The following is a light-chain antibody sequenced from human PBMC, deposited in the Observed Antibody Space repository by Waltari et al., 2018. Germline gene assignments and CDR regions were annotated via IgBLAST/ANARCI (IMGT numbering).Light chain of an antibody. J-gene: IGLJ2*01. CDR2: GNS. CDR1: SPNIGAGYD. V-gene: IGLV1-40*01. CDR3: QSYDSSLSGSRV. Sequence: QSVLTQPPSVSGAPGKRVTISCTGSSPNIGAGYDVHCYQQTPGTAPKLLMYGNSKRPSGVPDRFSGSKSGTSASLAITGLQAEDEADYYCQSYDSSLSGSRVFGGGTKLTVL.